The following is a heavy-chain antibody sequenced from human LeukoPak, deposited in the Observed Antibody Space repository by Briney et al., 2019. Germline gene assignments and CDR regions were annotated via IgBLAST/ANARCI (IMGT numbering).Heavy chain of an antibody. V-gene: IGHV3-30-3*01. J-gene: IGHJ6*03. Sequence: GGSLRLSCAASGFTFNTYAVHWVRQAPGKGLEWVAVISYDGNNKYYADTVKGRFTISRDKSKNTLFMEMNSLRAEDTAVYYCARLGYYYYYYMDVWGKGTTVTVSS. CDR3: ARLGYYYYYYMDV. CDR2: ISYDGNNK. CDR1: GFTFNTYA. D-gene: IGHD7-27*01.